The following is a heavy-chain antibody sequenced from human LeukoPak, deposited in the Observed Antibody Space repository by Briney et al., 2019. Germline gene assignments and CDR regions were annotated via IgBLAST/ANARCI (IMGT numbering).Heavy chain of an antibody. J-gene: IGHJ5*02. D-gene: IGHD1-26*01. CDR1: GFTFSDYY. CDR3: ARTAAGRGWDDWFDP. Sequence: SGGSLRLSCAASGFTFSDYYMSWIRQAPGKGLEWVSYISSSSSYTNSADSVKGRFTISRDNAKNSLFLQMNSLRAEDTAVYYCARTAAGRGWDDWFDPWGQGTLVTVSS. V-gene: IGHV3-11*06. CDR2: ISSSSSYT.